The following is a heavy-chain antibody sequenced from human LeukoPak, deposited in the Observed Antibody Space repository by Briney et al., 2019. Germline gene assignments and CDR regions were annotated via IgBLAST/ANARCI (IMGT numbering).Heavy chain of an antibody. CDR1: GFTFSDYY. CDR3: ERGRSWFDY. D-gene: IGHD6-13*01. CDR2: ISSSSSHT. V-gene: IGHV3-11*05. Sequence: PGGSLRLSCAASGFTFSDYYMSWIRQAPGKGLEWVSYISSSSSHTNYGDSVKGRFTISRDNAKNSLYLQMNSLRAEDTAVYYCERGRSWFDYWGQGTLVTVSS. J-gene: IGHJ4*02.